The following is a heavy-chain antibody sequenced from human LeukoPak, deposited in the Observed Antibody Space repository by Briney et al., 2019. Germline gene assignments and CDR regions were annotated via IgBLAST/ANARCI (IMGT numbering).Heavy chain of an antibody. Sequence: GGSLRLSCAASGFTFDDYAMHWVRQAPGKGLEWVSGISWSSGSIGYADSVKGRFTISRDNAKNSLYLQMNSLRAEDTALYYCAKVWGGNRGAFHYWGQGTLVTVSS. CDR3: AKVWGGNRGAFHY. J-gene: IGHJ4*02. CDR1: GFTFDDYA. D-gene: IGHD2/OR15-2a*01. CDR2: ISWSSGSI. V-gene: IGHV3-9*01.